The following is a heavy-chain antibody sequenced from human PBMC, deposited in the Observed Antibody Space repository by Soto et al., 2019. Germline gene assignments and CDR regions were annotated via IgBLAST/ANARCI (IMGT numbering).Heavy chain of an antibody. Sequence: QEQLVESGGGVVQPGRSLRLSCLASGFMFSSYAMHWVRQAPGKGLEGVAVISYDGSKKYYTDSVKGRYTISRDDSKNTLYLQMNSLRVEDTAVYYCARAPHGMDVWGQGTTVTVSS. CDR3: ARAPHGMDV. V-gene: IGHV3-30-3*01. CDR2: ISYDGSKK. CDR1: GFMFSSYA. J-gene: IGHJ6*02.